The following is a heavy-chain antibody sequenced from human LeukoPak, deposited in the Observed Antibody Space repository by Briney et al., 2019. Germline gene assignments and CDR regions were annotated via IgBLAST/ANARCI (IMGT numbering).Heavy chain of an antibody. CDR3: ARAVAGPGGDY. CDR2: IWYDGSNK. J-gene: IGHJ4*02. CDR1: GFTFSSYG. D-gene: IGHD6-19*01. V-gene: IGHV3-33*01. Sequence: GRSLRLSCAASGFTFSSYGMHWVRQAPGKGLEWVAVIWYDGSNKYYADSVKGRFTISRDNSENTLYLQMNSLRAEDTAVYYCARAVAGPGGDYWGQGTLVTVSS.